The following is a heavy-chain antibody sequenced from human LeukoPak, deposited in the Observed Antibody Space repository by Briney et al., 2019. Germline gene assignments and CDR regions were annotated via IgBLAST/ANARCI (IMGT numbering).Heavy chain of an antibody. CDR1: GASFSDYY. CDR3: VRRVRYFGQNDY. CDR2: IYYSGST. D-gene: IGHD3-9*01. J-gene: IGHJ4*02. Sequence: SETLSLTCTVSGASFSDYYWSWIRQPPGKGLGWIAYIYYSGSTNYNPSLKSRVTISVDTSNNQFSLDLRSVTAADSAVYYCVRRVRYFGQNDYWGQGTLVTVSS. V-gene: IGHV4-59*08.